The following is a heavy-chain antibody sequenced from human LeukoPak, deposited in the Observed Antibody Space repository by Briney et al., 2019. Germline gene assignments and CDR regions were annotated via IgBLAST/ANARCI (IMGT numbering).Heavy chain of an antibody. Sequence: PSETLSLTCAVYGGSFSGYYWSWIRQPPGKGLEWIGYIYYSGSTNYNPSLKSRVTISVDTSKNQFSLKLSSVTAADTAVYYCAGGEDYDILTGYYVFDYWGQGTLVTVSS. J-gene: IGHJ4*02. CDR1: GGSFSGYY. CDR2: IYYSGST. D-gene: IGHD3-9*01. V-gene: IGHV4-59*01. CDR3: AGGEDYDILTGYYVFDY.